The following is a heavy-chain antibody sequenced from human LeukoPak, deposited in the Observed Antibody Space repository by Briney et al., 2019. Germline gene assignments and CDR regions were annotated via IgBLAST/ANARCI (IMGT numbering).Heavy chain of an antibody. V-gene: IGHV3-20*04. CDR1: GFTVRSNY. D-gene: IGHD1-14*01. CDR3: ARSSIENPGAFDI. Sequence: GGSPRLSCAASGFTVRSNYMSWVRQAPGKGVEWGSYINWHGGSTDYADSVKGRFTISRDNAKNSLYLQMNSLRAEDTALYYCARSSIENPGAFDIWGRGTMVTVSS. CDR2: INWHGGST. J-gene: IGHJ3*02.